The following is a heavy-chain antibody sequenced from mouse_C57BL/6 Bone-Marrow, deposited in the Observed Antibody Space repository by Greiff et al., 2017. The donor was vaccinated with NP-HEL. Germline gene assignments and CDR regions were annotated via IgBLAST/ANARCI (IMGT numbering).Heavy chain of an antibody. CDR1: GYTFTSYW. V-gene: IGHV1-74*01. CDR3: ASSYGDCVDY. J-gene: IGHJ3*01. CDR2: INPSDSDT. D-gene: IGHD1-1*01. Sequence: QVQLQQSGAELVKPGASVKLSCKASGYTFTSYWMHWVKQRPGQGLEWIGRINPSDSDTNYNHKFKGKATLTVAQSYSTAYMQLSSLTSEDSAVYYCASSYGDCVDYWGKGTMVTVS.